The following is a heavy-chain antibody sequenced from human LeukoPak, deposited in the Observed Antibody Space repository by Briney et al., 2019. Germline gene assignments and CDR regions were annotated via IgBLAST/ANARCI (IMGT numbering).Heavy chain of an antibody. J-gene: IGHJ4*02. CDR1: GGSISSYY. V-gene: IGHV4-59*01. CDR2: IYYSGST. Sequence: PSETLSLTCTVSGGSISSYYWSWIRQPPGKGLEWIGYIYYSGSTNYNPSLKSRVTISVDTFKNQFSLKLSSVTAADTAVYYCAYSSGWSYFDYWGQGTLVTVSS. CDR3: AYSSGWSYFDY. D-gene: IGHD6-19*01.